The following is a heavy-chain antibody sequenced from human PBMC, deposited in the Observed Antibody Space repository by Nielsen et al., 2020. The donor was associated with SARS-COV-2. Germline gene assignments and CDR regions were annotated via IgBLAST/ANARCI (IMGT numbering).Heavy chain of an antibody. Sequence: LRLSCAASGFTFDDYAMHWVRQAPGKGLEWVSGISWNSGSIGYADSVKGRFTISRDNAKNSLYLQMNSLRAEDTALYYCAKDNGYSSSWYPWFDPWGQGTLVTVSS. D-gene: IGHD6-13*01. V-gene: IGHV3-9*01. CDR2: ISWNSGSI. J-gene: IGHJ5*02. CDR3: AKDNGYSSSWYPWFDP. CDR1: GFTFDDYA.